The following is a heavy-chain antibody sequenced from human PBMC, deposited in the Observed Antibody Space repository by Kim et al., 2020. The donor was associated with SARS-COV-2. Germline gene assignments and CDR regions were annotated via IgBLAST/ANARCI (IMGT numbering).Heavy chain of an antibody. V-gene: IGHV4-39*07. CDR1: GGSISSSSYY. Sequence: SETLSLTCTVSGGSISSSSYYWGWIRQPPGKGLEWIGSIYYSGSTYYNPSLKSRVTISVDTSKNQFSLKLSSVTAADTAVYYCARDPYHVRYFVYGLRSGWFYPWGQGTLVTVSS. J-gene: IGHJ5*02. CDR3: ARDPYHVRYFVYGLRSGWFYP. D-gene: IGHD3-9*01. CDR2: IYYSGST.